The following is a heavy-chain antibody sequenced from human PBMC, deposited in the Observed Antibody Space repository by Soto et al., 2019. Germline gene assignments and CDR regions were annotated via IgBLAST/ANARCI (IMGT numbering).Heavy chain of an antibody. D-gene: IGHD1-7*01. Sequence: QVQLVQSGAEVKKPGASVKVSCKASGYNFTSYGISWVRQAPGQGLEWMGWISAYNGNTNYAQKLQGRVTMTTDTSTSTAYMDLRSLRSDDTAVYYCAITHWNYDYYYMDVLGKGTTVTVSS. CDR1: GYNFTSYG. CDR3: AITHWNYDYYYMDV. V-gene: IGHV1-18*01. J-gene: IGHJ6*03. CDR2: ISAYNGNT.